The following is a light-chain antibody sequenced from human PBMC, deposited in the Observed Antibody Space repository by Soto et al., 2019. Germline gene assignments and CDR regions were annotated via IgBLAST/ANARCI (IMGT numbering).Light chain of an antibody. Sequence: QSVLTQPPSASGSPGQSVTISCTGTSSDVGGYNYVSWYHQHPGKAPKLMIYEVTKRPSGVPDRFSGSKSDNTASLTVSGLQAEDEADYYCSSYGGGNNLLFGGGTKVTVL. CDR1: SSDVGGYNY. V-gene: IGLV2-8*01. CDR3: SSYGGGNNLL. J-gene: IGLJ2*01. CDR2: EVT.